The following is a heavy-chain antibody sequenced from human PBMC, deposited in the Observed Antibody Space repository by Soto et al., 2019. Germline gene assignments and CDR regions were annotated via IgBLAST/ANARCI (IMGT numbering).Heavy chain of an antibody. CDR3: ARVAEMGTVTKGYYYHLDV. CDR2: NIPILGVA. J-gene: IGHJ6*03. V-gene: IGHV1-69*04. D-gene: IGHD4-17*01. Sequence: QVQLVQSGAEVKKPGSSVKVSCKASGDTFSNHTISWVRQAPGQGLEWMGRNIPILGVANYAPKFQGRVPITADKATSSAYMELSSLRSADTAVYYCARVAEMGTVTKGYYYHLDVWGNETTVTVSS. CDR1: GDTFSNHT.